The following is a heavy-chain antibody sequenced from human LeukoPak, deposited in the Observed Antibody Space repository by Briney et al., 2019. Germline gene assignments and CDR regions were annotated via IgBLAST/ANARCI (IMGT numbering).Heavy chain of an antibody. CDR3: ARELRFLEWRYCDY. CDR1: GFTFSSSA. Sequence: LSGGSLRLSCAASGFTFSSSAMSWVRQVPGKGLEWVSGISASGGSTSYADSVRGRFTISRDNSKNTLYLQMNSLRAEDTAVYYCARELRFLEWRYCDYWGQGTLVTVSS. V-gene: IGHV3-23*01. J-gene: IGHJ4*02. CDR2: ISASGGST. D-gene: IGHD3-3*01.